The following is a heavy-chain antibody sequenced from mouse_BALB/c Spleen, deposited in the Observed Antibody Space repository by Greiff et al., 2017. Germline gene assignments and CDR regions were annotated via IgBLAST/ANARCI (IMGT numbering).Heavy chain of an antibody. CDR3: ARPPVITTVVATRAWFAY. Sequence: EVQGVESGGGLVKPGGSLKLSCAASGFTFSSYATSWVRQTPEKRLEWVASISSGGSTYYPDSLKGRFTISRDNARNILYLQMSSLRSEDTAMYYCARPPVITTVVATRAWFAYWGQGTLVTVSA. CDR1: GFTFSSYA. V-gene: IGHV5-6-5*01. J-gene: IGHJ3*01. CDR2: ISSGGST. D-gene: IGHD1-1*01.